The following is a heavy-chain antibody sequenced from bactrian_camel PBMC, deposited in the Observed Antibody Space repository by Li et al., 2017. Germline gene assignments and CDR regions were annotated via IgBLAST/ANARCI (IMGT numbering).Heavy chain of an antibody. D-gene: IGHD3*01. J-gene: IGHJ6*01. Sequence: HVQLVESGGGSVQAGGSLRLSCAASGLTFVGGNCMGWFRQIPGKGREGVAVIYSDGRTIYADSVKGRFTISVGGAENTHYLQMNSLKPDDSAVYYCAAAHTWAFCPTDAADFTTWGQGTQ. CDR3: AAAHTWAFCPTDAADFTT. V-gene: IGHV3S9*01. CDR2: IYSDGRT. CDR1: GLTFVGGNC.